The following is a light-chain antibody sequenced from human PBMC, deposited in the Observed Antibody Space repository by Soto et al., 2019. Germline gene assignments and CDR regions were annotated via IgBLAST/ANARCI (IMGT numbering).Light chain of an antibody. J-gene: IGLJ1*01. Sequence: QSVRTNAASGSGVPGGSITISNTRTSSDVGAYDFVSWYQQHPDKAPKLMIYEVRNRPSGVSNRFSGSKSVNTATLTISGLQAEDEADYYCSSYTTSSTRVFGTGTKVTVL. CDR3: SSYTTSSTRV. CDR1: SSDVGAYDF. V-gene: IGLV2-14*03. CDR2: EVR.